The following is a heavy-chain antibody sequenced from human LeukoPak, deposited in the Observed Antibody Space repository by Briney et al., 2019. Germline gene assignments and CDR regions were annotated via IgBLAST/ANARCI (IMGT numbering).Heavy chain of an antibody. CDR3: AKAMYYDILTGYYAGGSAFDY. Sequence: GGSLRLSCAASGFTFSSYAMSWVRQAPGKGLEWVSAISGSGGSTYYADSVKGRFTISRDNSKNTLYLQTNSLRAEDTAVYYCAKAMYYDILTGYYAGGSAFDYWGQGTLVTVSS. J-gene: IGHJ4*02. CDR1: GFTFSSYA. V-gene: IGHV3-23*01. D-gene: IGHD3-9*01. CDR2: ISGSGGST.